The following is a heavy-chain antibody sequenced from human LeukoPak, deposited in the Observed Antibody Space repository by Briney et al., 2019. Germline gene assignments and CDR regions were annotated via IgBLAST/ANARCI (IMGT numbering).Heavy chain of an antibody. J-gene: IGHJ5*02. CDR2: MNPNSGNT. V-gene: IGHV1-8*01. Sequence: GASVKASCKASGYTFTSYDINWVRQATGQGLEWMGWMNPNSGNTAYAQKFQGRVTMTRNTSISTAYMELSNLRSEDTAVYYCAREPIVGATRYWFDPWGQGTLVTVSS. D-gene: IGHD1-26*01. CDR3: AREPIVGATRYWFDP. CDR1: GYTFTSYD.